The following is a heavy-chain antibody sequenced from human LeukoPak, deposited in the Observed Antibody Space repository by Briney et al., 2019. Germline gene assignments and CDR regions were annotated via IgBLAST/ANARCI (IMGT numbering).Heavy chain of an antibody. CDR3: ARSSSLGSGSYFPYYYYYMDV. V-gene: IGHV1-2*02. Sequence: ASVKVSCKASGYTFTSYDINWVRQATGQGLEWMGWINPNSGGTNYAQKFQGRVTMTRDTSISTAYMELSRLRSDDTAVYYCARSSSLGSGSYFPYYYYYMDVWGKGTTVTVSS. CDR1: GYTFTSYD. D-gene: IGHD3-10*01. CDR2: INPNSGGT. J-gene: IGHJ6*03.